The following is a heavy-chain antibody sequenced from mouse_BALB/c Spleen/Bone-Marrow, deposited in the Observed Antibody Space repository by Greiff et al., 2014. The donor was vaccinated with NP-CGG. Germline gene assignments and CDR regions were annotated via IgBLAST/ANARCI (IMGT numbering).Heavy chain of an antibody. D-gene: IGHD2-4*01. J-gene: IGHJ3*01. V-gene: IGHV2-9*02. CDR2: IWAGGST. CDR3: ARDLSTMITTGFAY. Sequence: QVQLKESGPGLVAPSQGLSITCTVSGFSLTSYGVHWVRQPPGKGLEWLGVIWAGGSTNYNSALMSRLSISKDNSKSQVFLKMNSLQTDDTAMYYCARDLSTMITTGFAYWGQGTLVTVSA. CDR1: GFSLTSYG.